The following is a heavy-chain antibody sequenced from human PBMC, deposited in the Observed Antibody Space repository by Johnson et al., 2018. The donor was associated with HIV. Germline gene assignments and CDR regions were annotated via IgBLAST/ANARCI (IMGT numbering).Heavy chain of an antibody. CDR3: ARVVPSEQDANYYDSSHYFDAFHI. J-gene: IGHJ3*02. V-gene: IGHV3-30*03. CDR2: ISYDGSNK. CDR1: GFTFSSYG. Sequence: QVKLVESGGGVVQPGRSLRLSCAASGFTFSSYGMHWVRQAPGKGLEWVAVISYDGSNKYYADSVKGRFTISRDNSKNTLYLQMNSLRAEDTAVYDCARVVPSEQDANYYDSSHYFDAFHIWGQGTLVTVSS. D-gene: IGHD3-22*01.